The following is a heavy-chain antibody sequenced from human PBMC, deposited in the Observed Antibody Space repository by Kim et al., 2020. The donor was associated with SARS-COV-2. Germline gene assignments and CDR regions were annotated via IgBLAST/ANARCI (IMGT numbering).Heavy chain of an antibody. CDR2: ISSDGSSK. CDR1: GFTFSSYA. D-gene: IGHD1-26*01. V-gene: IGHV3-30*04. J-gene: IGHJ4*02. CDR3: AKEGRSYSPPIDY. Sequence: GGSLRLSCAASGFTFSSYAMHWVRQAPGKGLEWVAAISSDGSSKDYADSVKGRFTISRDNSKNTLYLQINSLITEDTAVYYCAKEGRSYSPPIDYWGLGTLVTVSS.